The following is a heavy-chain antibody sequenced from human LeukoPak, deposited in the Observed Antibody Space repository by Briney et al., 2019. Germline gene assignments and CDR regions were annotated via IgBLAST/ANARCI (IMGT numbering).Heavy chain of an antibody. D-gene: IGHD3-3*01. Sequence: ASVKVSCKASGYTFTSYYMHWVRQAPGQGLERMGIINPSGGSTSYAQKFQGRVTMTRDMSTSTVYMELSSLRSEDTAVYYCARAVGGGDYFDYWGQGTLVTVSS. CDR1: GYTFTSYY. J-gene: IGHJ4*02. CDR3: ARAVGGGDYFDY. V-gene: IGHV1-46*01. CDR2: INPSGGST.